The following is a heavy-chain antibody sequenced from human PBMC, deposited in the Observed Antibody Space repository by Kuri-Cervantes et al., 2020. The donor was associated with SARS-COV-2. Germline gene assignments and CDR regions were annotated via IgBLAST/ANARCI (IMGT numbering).Heavy chain of an antibody. D-gene: IGHD6-13*01. Sequence: GGSLRLSCAASGFTFDDYGMSWVRQAPGKGLEWVSGISWNSGSIGYVDSVKGRFTISRDNAKNSLYLQMNSLRAEDTAVYYCASLAAADYDAFDIWGQGTMVTVSS. CDR1: GFTFDDYG. CDR3: ASLAAADYDAFDI. CDR2: ISWNSGSI. V-gene: IGHV3-20*04. J-gene: IGHJ3*02.